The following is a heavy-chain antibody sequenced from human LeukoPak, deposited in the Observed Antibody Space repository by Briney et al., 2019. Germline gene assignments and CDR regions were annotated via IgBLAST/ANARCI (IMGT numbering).Heavy chain of an antibody. CDR2: ISYDGSNK. V-gene: IGHV3-30*03. CDR1: GFTFSDHY. J-gene: IGHJ4*02. Sequence: GGSLRLSCAASGFTFSDHYMHWVRQAPGKGLEWVAVISYDGSNKYYADSVKGRFTISRDNSKNTLYLQMNSLRAEDTAVYYCARDGGGGYGDYYFDYWGQGTLVTVSS. D-gene: IGHD4-17*01. CDR3: ARDGGGGYGDYYFDY.